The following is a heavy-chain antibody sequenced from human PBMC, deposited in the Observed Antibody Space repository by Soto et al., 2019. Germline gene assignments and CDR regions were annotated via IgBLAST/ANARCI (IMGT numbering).Heavy chain of an antibody. CDR2: INPSGGST. CDR1: GYTFTSYY. CDR3: ARAVGWPYSSGWYFDY. D-gene: IGHD6-19*01. V-gene: IGHV1-46*03. J-gene: IGHJ4*02. Sequence: ASVKVSCKASGYTFTSYYMHWVRQAPGQGLEWMGIINPSGGSTSYAQKFQGRVTMTRDTSTSTVYMELSSLRSEDTAVYYCARAVGWPYSSGWYFDYWGQGTLVTVSS.